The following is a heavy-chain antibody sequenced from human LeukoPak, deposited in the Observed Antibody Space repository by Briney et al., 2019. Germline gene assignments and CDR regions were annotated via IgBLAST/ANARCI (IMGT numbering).Heavy chain of an antibody. Sequence: GASVKVSCKASGGTFSSYAISWVRQAPGQGLEWMGRIIPILGIANYAQKFQGRVTITADKSTSTAYMELSSLRSEDTAVYYCARAPPTYSSGWYTHWGQGTLVTVSS. J-gene: IGHJ4*02. CDR1: GGTFSSYA. D-gene: IGHD6-19*01. V-gene: IGHV1-69*04. CDR2: IIPILGIA. CDR3: ARAPPTYSSGWYTH.